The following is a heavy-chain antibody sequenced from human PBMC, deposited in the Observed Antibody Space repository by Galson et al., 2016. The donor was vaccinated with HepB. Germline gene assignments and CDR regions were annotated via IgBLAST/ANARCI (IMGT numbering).Heavy chain of an antibody. D-gene: IGHD2/OR15-2a*01. CDR2: ISTYSGNT. CDR1: GYTFTTSG. CDR3: ARDVQYRLDS. J-gene: IGHJ4*02. Sequence: SVKVSCKASGYTFTTSGISWVRQAPGQGLEWMGWISTYSGNTKYAQKFQGGLTLTPDSSTTTAYMELRSLRSDDTALYYCARDVQYRLDSWGQGTLVTVSS. V-gene: IGHV1-18*01.